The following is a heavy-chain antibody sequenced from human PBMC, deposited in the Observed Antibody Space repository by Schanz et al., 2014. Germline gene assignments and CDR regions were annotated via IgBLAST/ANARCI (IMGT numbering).Heavy chain of an antibody. Sequence: QVHLVQSGSEVKKPGASVKVSCKASGGTFSSYAFSWVRQAPGQGPEWMGWISDYNADTKYAQKVQGRVTMTTDTSTSTAYMELRSLRSDDTAVYYCAGATYSSSWYGGSEYFQHWGQGTLVTVSS. V-gene: IGHV1-18*01. D-gene: IGHD6-13*01. J-gene: IGHJ1*01. CDR2: ISDYNADT. CDR1: GGTFSSYA. CDR3: AGATYSSSWYGGSEYFQH.